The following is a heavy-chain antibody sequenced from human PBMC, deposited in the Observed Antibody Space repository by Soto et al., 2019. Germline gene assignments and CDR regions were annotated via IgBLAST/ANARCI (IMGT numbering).Heavy chain of an antibody. CDR2: IIPVLGTI. J-gene: IGHJ4*02. V-gene: IGHV1-69*10. D-gene: IGHD2-21*02. CDR1: GTTFISYG. Sequence: SVKVSCKASGTTFISYGFNWVRQAPGQGLEWMGGIIPVLGTINYAQKFQGRVTITADKSTSTVYMDLSSLRSEDTAVYYCARGTLFCGGDCYFDHWGLGTLVTVSS. CDR3: ARGTLFCGGDCYFDH.